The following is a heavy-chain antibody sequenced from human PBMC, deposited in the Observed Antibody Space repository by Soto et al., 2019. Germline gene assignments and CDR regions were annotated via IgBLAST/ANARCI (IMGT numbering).Heavy chain of an antibody. J-gene: IGHJ6*02. D-gene: IGHD4-17*01. Sequence: EVQLLESGGGLVQPGGSLRLSCAASGFTFSSYAMSWVRQAPGKGLEWVSAMSGSGGSTYYAETEKGRFTMSRDNSKNTPHLQMNSLRAEDTAVYYCAKATGGTTVTTFRVALYYYYDMHVWGQGTTVTVSS. CDR2: MSGSGGST. CDR1: GFTFSSYA. V-gene: IGHV3-23*01. CDR3: AKATGGTTVTTFRVALYYYYDMHV.